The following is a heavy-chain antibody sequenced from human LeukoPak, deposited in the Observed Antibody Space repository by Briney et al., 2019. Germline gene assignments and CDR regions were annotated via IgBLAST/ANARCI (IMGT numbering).Heavy chain of an antibody. J-gene: IGHJ4*02. V-gene: IGHV1-2*02. CDR1: GYTFTGYY. Sequence: ASVKVSCKASGYTFTGYYMHWVRQAPGQGLEWMGWINPNSGGTNCAQKFQGRVTMTRDTSISTAYMELSRLRSDDTAVYYCAREDYCSGGSCYYFDYWGQGTLVTVSS. CDR2: INPNSGGT. CDR3: AREDYCSGGSCYYFDY. D-gene: IGHD2-15*01.